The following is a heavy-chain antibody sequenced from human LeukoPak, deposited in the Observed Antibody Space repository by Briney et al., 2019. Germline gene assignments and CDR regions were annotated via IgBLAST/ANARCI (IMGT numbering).Heavy chain of an antibody. Sequence: GGSLRLSCAASGFTFSNYAMTWVRQAPGKGLECVSAISGSGDDTYYADSVKGRFTISRDNSKITVYLQMSSLRAENTAVYYCAKPHYSGSGSHSREDYWGQGTLVTVSS. CDR1: GFTFSNYA. CDR3: AKPHYSGSGSHSREDY. V-gene: IGHV3-23*01. CDR2: ISGSGDDT. J-gene: IGHJ4*02. D-gene: IGHD3-10*01.